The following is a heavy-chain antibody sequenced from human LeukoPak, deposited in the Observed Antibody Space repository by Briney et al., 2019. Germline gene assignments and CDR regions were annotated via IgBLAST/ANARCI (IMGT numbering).Heavy chain of an antibody. CDR3: AKVFTIFGVVITNNWFDP. J-gene: IGHJ5*02. CDR1: GFAFSIYS. CDR2: IGGSSTSI. Sequence: GGSLRLSCAASGFAFSIYSMNWVRQAPGKGLEWVSSIGGSSTSIYYADSVKGRFTISRDNAKNSLYLQMNSLRAEDTAVYYCAKVFTIFGVVITNNWFDPWGQGTLVTVSS. D-gene: IGHD3-3*01. V-gene: IGHV3-21*01.